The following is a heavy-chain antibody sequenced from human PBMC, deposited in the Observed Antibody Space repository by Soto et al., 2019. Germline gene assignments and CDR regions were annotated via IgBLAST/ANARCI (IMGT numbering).Heavy chain of an antibody. Sequence: QVQLQESGPGLVKPSETLSLTCTVSGGSISSYYWSWIRQPPGKGLEWIGYIYNSGRTNYNPSLKSRVTISVDTSKNQSTLKLSSVTAADTAVYYCARRYGYSFDYWGQGTLVTVSS. CDR1: GGSISSYY. CDR2: IYNSGRT. J-gene: IGHJ4*02. V-gene: IGHV4-59*08. D-gene: IGHD1-1*01. CDR3: ARRYGYSFDY.